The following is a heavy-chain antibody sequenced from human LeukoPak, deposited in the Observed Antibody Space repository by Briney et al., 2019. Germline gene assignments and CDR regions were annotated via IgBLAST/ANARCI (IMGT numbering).Heavy chain of an antibody. V-gene: IGHV1-69*04. CDR3: ARGLAYCGGDCYSQNY. CDR1: GGTFSSYA. CDR2: IIPILGIA. Sequence: SVKVSCKASGGTFSSYAISGVRQAPGQGLEWMGRIIPILGIANYAQKFQGRVTITADKSTSTAYMELSSLRSEDTAVYYCARGLAYCGGDCYSQNYWGQGTLVTVSS. J-gene: IGHJ4*02. D-gene: IGHD2-21*02.